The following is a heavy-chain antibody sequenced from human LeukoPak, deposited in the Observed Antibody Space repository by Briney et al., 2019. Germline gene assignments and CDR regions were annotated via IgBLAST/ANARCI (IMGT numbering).Heavy chain of an antibody. CDR1: GFTFSNYA. D-gene: IGHD2-2*01. J-gene: IGHJ4*02. Sequence: GSLRLSCAASGFTFSNYAIHWVRQAPGKGLEWVSIVGGSGVKTYYADSVKGRFTISRDNSKNTVYLQMNSLRAEDTAVYYCAKRGDCSGTCTYDYWGQGPLVTVSS. CDR2: VGGSGVKT. V-gene: IGHV3-23*01. CDR3: AKRGDCSGTCTYDY.